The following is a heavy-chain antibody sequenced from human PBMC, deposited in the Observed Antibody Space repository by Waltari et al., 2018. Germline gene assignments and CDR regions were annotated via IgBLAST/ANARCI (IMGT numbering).Heavy chain of an antibody. CDR3: ATYIGASVGTAAFDV. J-gene: IGHJ3*01. CDR1: GVSISSNRHY. CDR2: VSYSGTI. Sequence: QLQLQESGPRLVRPSETLSLICRVSGVSISSNRHYWALSRQSPGQGLGWIGTVSYSGTINTSPSLKSRVSVARDTSKNQVSLILGSVTAADMAVYYCATYIGASVGTAAFDVWGQGTMVTVSS. D-gene: IGHD5-12*01. V-gene: IGHV4-39*01.